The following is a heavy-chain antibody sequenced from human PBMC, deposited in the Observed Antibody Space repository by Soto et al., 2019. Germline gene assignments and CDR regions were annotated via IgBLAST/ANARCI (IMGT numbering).Heavy chain of an antibody. J-gene: IGHJ6*02. V-gene: IGHV2-70*11. CDR1: GFSLSTSGMC. D-gene: IGHD2-2*01. Sequence: SGPTLVNPTQTLTLTCTFSGFSLSTSGMCVSWIRQPPGKALEWLARIDWDDDKYYSTSLKTRLTISKHTSKNQVVLTMTNMDPVDTATYYCARSIGYCIRTSCSSYYGMDVWGQGT. CDR3: ARSIGYCIRTSCSSYYGMDV. CDR2: IDWDDDK.